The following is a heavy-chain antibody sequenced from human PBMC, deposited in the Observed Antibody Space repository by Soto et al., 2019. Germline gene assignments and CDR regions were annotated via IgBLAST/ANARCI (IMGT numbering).Heavy chain of an antibody. V-gene: IGHV5-51*01. CDR3: ARQHPLDSRVWFT. J-gene: IGHJ4*02. CDR1: GDSFTGFW. CDR2: IYPRDSDT. Sequence: GESLKISCKVSGDSFTGFWIGWVRQMPGKGLEWLGSIYPRDSDTRYSPSFQGQVTISADKSLSTAYLQWNSLQASDTAIYYCARQHPLDSRVWFTWGQGTLVTVSS. D-gene: IGHD6-19*01.